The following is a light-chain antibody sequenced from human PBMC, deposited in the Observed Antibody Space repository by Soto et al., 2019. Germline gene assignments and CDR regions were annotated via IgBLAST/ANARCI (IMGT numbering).Light chain of an antibody. J-gene: IGKJ1*01. CDR1: QSVNGNY. V-gene: IGKV3-20*01. CDR3: QQCGSLPGT. CDR2: GTS. Sequence: ETVLTQSPGTLSLSPGERATLSCRASQSVNGNYLAWYQQKPGQAPRLLIYGTSSRATGIPDRFSGSGSGTDFTLTTSRLEPEDFAVYYCQQCGSLPGTFGQGTKVDIX.